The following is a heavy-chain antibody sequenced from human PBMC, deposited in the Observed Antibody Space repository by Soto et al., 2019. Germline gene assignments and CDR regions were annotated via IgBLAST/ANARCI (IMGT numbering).Heavy chain of an antibody. J-gene: IGHJ6*02. CDR2: IIPILGIA. V-gene: IGHV1-69*02. CDR1: GGTFSSYT. Sequence: QVQLVQSGAEVKKPGSSVKVSCKASGGTFSSYTISWVRQAPGQGLAWMGRIIPILGIANYAQKFQGSVTITADKSTSTAYMDLSSLRSEDTAVYYFATPGYRYDPNYYYYYGMEVGGQGTTVTVSS. D-gene: IGHD5-18*01. CDR3: ATPGYRYDPNYYYYYGMEV.